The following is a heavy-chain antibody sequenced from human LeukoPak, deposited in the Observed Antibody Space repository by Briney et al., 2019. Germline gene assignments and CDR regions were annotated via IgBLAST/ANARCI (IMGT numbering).Heavy chain of an antibody. J-gene: IGHJ3*02. Sequence: GASVKVSCKASGGTFSSYGINWVRQAPGQGLEWMGRIIPIFGIANYAQKLQGRVTITADKSTSTAYMELSSLRSEDTAVYCCARDGRTEDAFDIWGQGTMVTVSS. D-gene: IGHD1-26*01. CDR1: GGTFSSYG. CDR3: ARDGRTEDAFDI. V-gene: IGHV1-69*04. CDR2: IIPIFGIA.